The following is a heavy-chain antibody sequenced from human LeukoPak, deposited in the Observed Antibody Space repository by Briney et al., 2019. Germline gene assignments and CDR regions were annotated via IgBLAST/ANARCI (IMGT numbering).Heavy chain of an antibody. CDR3: ARWAYYYESSGYKYYFDY. D-gene: IGHD3-22*01. CDR1: GGTLSSDA. J-gene: IGHJ4*02. CDR2: IIPIFGTA. V-gene: IGHV1-69*13. Sequence: ASVKVSCKASGGTLSSDAISWVRQAPGQGLEWMGGIIPIFGTANYAQNFQGRVTITADESTSTAYMELSSLRSEDTAVYYCARWAYYYESSGYKYYFDYWGQGTLVTVST.